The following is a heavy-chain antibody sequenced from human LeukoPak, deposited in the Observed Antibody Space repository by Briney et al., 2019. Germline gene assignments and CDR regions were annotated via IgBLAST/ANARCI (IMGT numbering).Heavy chain of an antibody. CDR3: AKDDAQYSSGWYYFDY. CDR2: IGNSGDST. V-gene: IGHV3-23*01. CDR1: GFTFANYA. J-gene: IGHJ4*02. Sequence: GGSLRLSCAASGFTFANYAMSWVRQAPGKGLEWVSVIGNSGDSTYYADSVKGRFTISRDNSRNTLYLQMKSLRAEDTAVYYCAKDDAQYSSGWYYFDYWGQGTLVTVSS. D-gene: IGHD6-19*01.